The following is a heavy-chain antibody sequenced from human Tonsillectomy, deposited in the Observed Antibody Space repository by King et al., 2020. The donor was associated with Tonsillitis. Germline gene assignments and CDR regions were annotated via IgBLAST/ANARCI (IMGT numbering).Heavy chain of an antibody. V-gene: IGHV3-33*06. CDR1: GFTFSSYG. CDR2: IWYDGSTK. Sequence: EQLVQSGGGVVQPGRSLRLSCAASGFTFSSYGIHWVRQAPGKGLEWVAVIWYDGSTKYYADSAKGRFTISRDNSKNTVYLQMNSLRAEDTAVYYCTKDRGAGLDYWGQGTLVTVSS. CDR3: TKDRGAGLDY. D-gene: IGHD3-10*01. J-gene: IGHJ4*02.